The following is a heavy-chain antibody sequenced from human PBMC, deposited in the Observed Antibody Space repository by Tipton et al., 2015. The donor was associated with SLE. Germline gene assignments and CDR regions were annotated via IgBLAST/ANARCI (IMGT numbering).Heavy chain of an antibody. CDR2: IYYDGRA. D-gene: IGHD2-2*01. V-gene: IGHV4-39*07. J-gene: IGHJ4*02. CDR3: ASAVRPPDIVGVPVPVWDCYFDY. CDR1: AGSVSNNNYY. Sequence: GLVKPSETLSLSCTVSAGSVSNNNYYWGWIRQSPGKGLEWIGSIYYDGRAHYNPSLKSRVTISLDTSKNQFSLTVNSVTAADTAVYYCASAVRPPDIVGVPVPVWDCYFDYWGQRTLVSVSS.